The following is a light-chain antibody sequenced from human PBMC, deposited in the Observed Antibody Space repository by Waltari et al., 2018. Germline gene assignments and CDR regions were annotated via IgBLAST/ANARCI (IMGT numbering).Light chain of an antibody. J-gene: IGLJ3*02. CDR3: STWDDSVTGWL. Sequence: QSILTQPPSASGTPGQRGTISCSGASSKIGNTYVHWYRQLPGTAPKLLLYKNNQRPSGVPDRFSGSKSGTSASLAISGLRAEDESDYFCSTWDDSVTGWLFGGGTKLTVL. V-gene: IGLV1-47*01. CDR1: SSKIGNTY. CDR2: KNN.